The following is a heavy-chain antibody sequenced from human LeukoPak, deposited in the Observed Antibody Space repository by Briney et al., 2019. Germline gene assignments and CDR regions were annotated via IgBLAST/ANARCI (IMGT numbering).Heavy chain of an antibody. CDR1: GFTFSSYG. D-gene: IGHD1-26*01. CDR2: ISYDGSNK. J-gene: IGHJ4*02. Sequence: GRSLRLSCAASGFTFSSYGMHWVRQAPGKGLEWVAVISYDGSNKYYADSVKGRFTISRDNSKNTLYLQMNSLRAEDTAVYYCAKDVGSHAPDYWGQGTLVTVSS. CDR3: AKDVGSHAPDY. V-gene: IGHV3-30*18.